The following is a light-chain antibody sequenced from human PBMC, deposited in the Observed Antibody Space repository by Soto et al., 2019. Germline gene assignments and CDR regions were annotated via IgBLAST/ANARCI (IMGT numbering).Light chain of an antibody. Sequence: QPVLTQSPSASASLGASVKLTCTLSSGHSSYAIAWHQQQPEKGPRYLMKLNSDGSHSKGDGIPDRFSGSSSGAERYLTISSLQSEHEADYYCQTWGTGIHYVFGTGTKLTVL. J-gene: IGLJ1*01. CDR2: LNSDGSH. CDR1: SGHSSYA. V-gene: IGLV4-69*01. CDR3: QTWGTGIHYV.